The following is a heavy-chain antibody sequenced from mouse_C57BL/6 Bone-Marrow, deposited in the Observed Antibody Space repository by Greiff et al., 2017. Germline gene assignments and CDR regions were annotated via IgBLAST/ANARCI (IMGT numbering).Heavy chain of an antibody. CDR2: IYPGSGST. V-gene: IGHV1-55*01. Sequence: VQLQQPGAELVKPGASVKMSCKASGYTFTSYWMTWVKQRPGQGLEWIGDIYPGSGSTNYNENFESKATLTVDTSSSTAYMQLSSLTSEDSAVYDGENSSSGKCWYFAYWGQGTPVTVSA. J-gene: IGHJ1*01. CDR1: GYTFTSYW. D-gene: IGHD1-3*01. CDR3: ENSSSGKCWYFAY.